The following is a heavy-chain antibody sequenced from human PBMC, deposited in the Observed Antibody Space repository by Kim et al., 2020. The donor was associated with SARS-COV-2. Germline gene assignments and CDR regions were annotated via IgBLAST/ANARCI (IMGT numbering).Heavy chain of an antibody. D-gene: IGHD6-6*01. CDR1: GFTFSSYG. CDR2: ISYDGSNK. V-gene: IGHV3-30*18. Sequence: GGSLRLSCAASGFTFSSYGMHWVRQAPGKGLEWVAVISYDGSNKYYADSVKGRFTISRDNSKNTLYLQMNSLRAEDTAVYYCAKLAQLSSSLDYWGQGTL. J-gene: IGHJ4*02. CDR3: AKLAQLSSSLDY.